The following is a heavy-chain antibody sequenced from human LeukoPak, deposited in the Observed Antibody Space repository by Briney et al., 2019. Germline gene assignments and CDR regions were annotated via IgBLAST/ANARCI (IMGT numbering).Heavy chain of an antibody. CDR1: GGSVSSGIYS. CDR3: ARLPQNYGGNARFDS. Sequence: SETLSLTCTVSGGSVSSGIYSWSWIRQPPGKGLEWIGYIYYSGSSNYNPSLMSRVAISVDTSKNQFSLKLGSVTAADTAVYYCARLPQNYGGNARFDSWGQGTLVTVSS. J-gene: IGHJ4*02. V-gene: IGHV4-61*01. D-gene: IGHD4-23*01. CDR2: IYYSGSS.